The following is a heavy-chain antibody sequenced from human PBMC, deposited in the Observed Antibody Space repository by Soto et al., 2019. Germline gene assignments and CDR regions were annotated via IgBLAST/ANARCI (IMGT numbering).Heavy chain of an antibody. V-gene: IGHV1-58*01. D-gene: IGHD5-18*01. J-gene: IGHJ4*02. CDR2: IVVGSGNT. Sequence: ASVKVSCKASGFTFTSSAVQWVRQARGQRLEWIGWIVVGSGNTNYAQKFQERVTITRDMSTSTAYMELSSLRSEDTAVYYCAADLTRGYSYGDYWGQGTLVTVSS. CDR1: GFTFTSSA. CDR3: AADLTRGYSYGDY.